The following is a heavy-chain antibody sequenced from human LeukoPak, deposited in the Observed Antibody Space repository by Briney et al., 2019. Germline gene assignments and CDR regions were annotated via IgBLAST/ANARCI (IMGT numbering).Heavy chain of an antibody. CDR1: GGSISSYY. J-gene: IGHJ4*02. CDR3: ARHRSGYYSVYCFDY. D-gene: IGHD3-22*01. CDR2: IYYSGST. Sequence: SETLSLTCTVSGGSISSYYWRWIRRPPGKGLEWIGYIYYSGSTNNNPSLKSRVTISVDTSKNQFSLKLYSVTAADTAVYYCARHRSGYYSVYCFDYWGQGTLLTVSS. V-gene: IGHV4-59*08.